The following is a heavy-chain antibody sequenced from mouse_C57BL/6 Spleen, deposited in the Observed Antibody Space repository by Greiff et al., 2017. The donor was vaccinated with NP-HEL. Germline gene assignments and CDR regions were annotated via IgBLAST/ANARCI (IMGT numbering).Heavy chain of an antibody. J-gene: IGHJ2*01. CDR2: IRNKANGYTT. V-gene: IGHV7-3*01. CDR1: GFTFTDYY. D-gene: IGHD4-1*01. CDR3: ARFPNWVFDY. Sequence: EVMLVESGGGLVQPGGSLSLSCAASGFTFTDYYMSWVRQPPGKALEWLGFIRNKANGYTTEYSASVKGRFTISRDNSQSILYLQMNALRAEDSATYYCARFPNWVFDYWGQGTTLTVSS.